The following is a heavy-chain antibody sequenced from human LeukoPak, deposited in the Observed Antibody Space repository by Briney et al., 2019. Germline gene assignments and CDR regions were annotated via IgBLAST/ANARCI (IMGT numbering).Heavy chain of an antibody. J-gene: IGHJ4*02. V-gene: IGHV3-7*01. Sequence: GGSLRLSCTTSGFTFGDYAMSWVRQAPGKGLEWVANIKEDGSEKYYVDSVKGRFTISRDNRKNSLYLQMNSLRAEDTAVYYCARAHPSSGWFFDYWGQGTLVTVSS. CDR1: GFTFGDYA. CDR2: IKEDGSEK. D-gene: IGHD6-19*01. CDR3: ARAHPSSGWFFDY.